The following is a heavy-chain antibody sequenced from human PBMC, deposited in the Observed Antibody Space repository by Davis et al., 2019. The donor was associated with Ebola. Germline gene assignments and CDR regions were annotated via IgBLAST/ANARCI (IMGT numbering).Heavy chain of an antibody. CDR3: ARLTCSGGPCYLDS. J-gene: IGHJ4*02. CDR1: GFSLRNSGMR. CDR2: IDWDDDK. V-gene: IGHV2-70*04. Sequence: SGPTLVKPTQTLTLTCTFSGFSLRNSGMRVNWIRQPPGKALEWLARIDWDDDKFYSTSLKSRLTISKDTSKNQVVLTMTDMDPVDTGTYFCARLTCSGGPCYLDSWGQGTLVTVSS. D-gene: IGHD2-15*01.